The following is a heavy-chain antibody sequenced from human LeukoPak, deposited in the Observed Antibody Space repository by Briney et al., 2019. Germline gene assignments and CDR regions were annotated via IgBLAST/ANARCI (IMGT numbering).Heavy chain of an antibody. CDR3: AKEPHTYDFWSGSDAFGI. CDR1: GFTFSSYA. D-gene: IGHD3-3*01. Sequence: GGSLRLSCAASGFTFSSYAMSWVRQAPGKGLEWVSAISGSGGSTYYADSVKGRFTISRDNSKNTLYLQMNSLRAEDTAVYYCAKEPHTYDFWSGSDAFGIWGQGTMVTVSS. J-gene: IGHJ3*02. CDR2: ISGSGGST. V-gene: IGHV3-23*01.